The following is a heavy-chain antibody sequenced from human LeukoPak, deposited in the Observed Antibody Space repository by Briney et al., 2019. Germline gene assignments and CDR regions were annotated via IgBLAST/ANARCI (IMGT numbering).Heavy chain of an antibody. V-gene: IGHV4-38-2*02. CDR1: GYSISSGYY. D-gene: IGHD2-2*01. J-gene: IGHJ5*02. CDR2: IYHSGST. Sequence: SETLSLTCTVSGYSISSGYYWGWIRQPPGEGLEWIGSIYHSGSTYYNPSLKSRVTISVDTSKNQFTLMLSPVTAADTAVDYGARCDPGREVPAYYFRFDPWGQGTLVTVSS. CDR3: ARCDPGREVPAYYFRFDP.